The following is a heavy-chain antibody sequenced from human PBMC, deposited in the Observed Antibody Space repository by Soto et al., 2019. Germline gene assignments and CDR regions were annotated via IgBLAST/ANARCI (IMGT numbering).Heavy chain of an antibody. CDR2: ISSIGST. J-gene: IGHJ6*02. CDR3: ARGLVIRPYYYHGMDV. CDR1: GGSISSGDYF. V-gene: IGHV4-30-4*01. Sequence: QVQLQESGPGLVKPSQTLSLTCTVSGGSISSGDYFWSWIRQSPGKGLEGIGYISSIGSTYYNPSIKSRVSVSRDTSKNQFSLKLSSVTTTDTAVYYCARGLVIRPYYYHGMDVWGQGTTGTVSS. D-gene: IGHD3-9*01.